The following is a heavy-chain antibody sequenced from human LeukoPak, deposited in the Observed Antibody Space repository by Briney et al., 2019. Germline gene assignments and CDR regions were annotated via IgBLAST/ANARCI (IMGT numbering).Heavy chain of an antibody. Sequence: GGSLRLSCGASGFIFSSYWMHSVRQAPGKGLVWVSRINSDGTTTNYADSVKGRFTISRDNAKNTLYLQMNSLRAEDTAVYYCVRVRDGYNSFFDYWGQGTLVTVSS. V-gene: IGHV3-74*01. CDR1: GFIFSSYW. J-gene: IGHJ4*02. CDR2: INSDGTTT. CDR3: VRVRDGYNSFFDY. D-gene: IGHD5-24*01.